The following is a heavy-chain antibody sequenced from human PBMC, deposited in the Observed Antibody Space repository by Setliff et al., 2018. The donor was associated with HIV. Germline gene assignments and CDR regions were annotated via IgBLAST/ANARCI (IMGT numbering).Heavy chain of an antibody. D-gene: IGHD3-3*01. J-gene: IGHJ3*02. CDR3: ARDRSGTSYAGDDAFDI. CDR1: GGSISIYY. CDR2: ISAGGYT. V-gene: IGHV4-4*07. Sequence: KPSETLSLTCTVSGGSISIYYWSWIRQLPGEGLEWIGRISAGGYTYYNPSLQSRVTMSVDMSKNQFSLKLSSVTAADTAIYYCARDRSGTSYAGDDAFDIWDQGTMVTVSS.